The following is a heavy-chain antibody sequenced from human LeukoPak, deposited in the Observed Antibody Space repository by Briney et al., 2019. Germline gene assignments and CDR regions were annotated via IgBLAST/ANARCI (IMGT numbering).Heavy chain of an antibody. V-gene: IGHV3-33*01. Sequence: GGSLRLSCAVSAFTFSSYGMHWVRQAPDKGLEWVAVIWYDGSNKYYADSVKGRFTISRDNSKDTLYLQMNSLRTEDTAVYYCARDQAYFDYWGQGTLVTVSS. CDR3: ARDQAYFDY. J-gene: IGHJ4*02. CDR1: AFTFSSYG. CDR2: IWYDGSNK.